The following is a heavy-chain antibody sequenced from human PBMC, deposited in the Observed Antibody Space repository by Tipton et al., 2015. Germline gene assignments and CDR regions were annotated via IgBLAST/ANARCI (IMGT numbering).Heavy chain of an antibody. CDR2: ISNDGSNK. D-gene: IGHD2/OR15-2a*01. Sequence: RSLRLSCAATGFTFNHFGMHWVRLAPGKGLEWVTFISNDGSNKYYGDSVEGRFSISRDNSKNTLYLQMNSLRVEDTAVYYCAKPRDSLDYLMYFDDWGRGTLVTVSS. V-gene: IGHV3-30*18. CDR1: GFTFNHFG. J-gene: IGHJ4*02. CDR3: AKPRDSLDYLMYFDD.